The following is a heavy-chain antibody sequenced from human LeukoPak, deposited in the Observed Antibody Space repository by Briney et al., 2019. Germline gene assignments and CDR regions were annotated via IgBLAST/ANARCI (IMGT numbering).Heavy chain of an antibody. V-gene: IGHV3-48*03. J-gene: IGHJ4*02. D-gene: IGHD6-19*01. CDR3: ARDTGYSSGLDY. Sequence: GGSLRLSCAASGFTFSNYAMNWVRQAPGKGLEWVSYISSSGSTIYYADSVKGRFTISRDNAKNSLYLQMNSLRAEDTAVYYCARDTGYSSGLDYWGQGTLVTVSS. CDR2: ISSSGSTI. CDR1: GFTFSNYA.